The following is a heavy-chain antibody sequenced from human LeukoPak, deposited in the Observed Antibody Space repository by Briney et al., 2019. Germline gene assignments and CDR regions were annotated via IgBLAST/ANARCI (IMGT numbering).Heavy chain of an antibody. CDR2: IYHSGSA. J-gene: IGHJ4*02. CDR3: ARLGPYGNYLGYYFDY. CDR1: GYSISSGYY. Sequence: PSETLSLASAVSGYSISSGYYWGWIRQPPGKGLQWIAIIYHSGSAYYNTSLRRRVTTTADTSENQFSLKLSSVTAADTAIYYCARLGPYGNYLGYYFDYWGQGTLVTVSS. D-gene: IGHD4-11*01. V-gene: IGHV4-38-2*01.